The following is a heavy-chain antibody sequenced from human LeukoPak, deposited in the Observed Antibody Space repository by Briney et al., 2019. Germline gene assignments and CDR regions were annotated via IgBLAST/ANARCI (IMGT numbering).Heavy chain of an antibody. D-gene: IGHD3-22*01. V-gene: IGHV1-2*02. CDR2: INPNSGGT. CDR1: GYTSTGYY. J-gene: IGHJ1*01. CDR3: ARDYYDSSGYAEYFQH. Sequence: ASVKVSCKASGYTSTGYYMHWVRQAPGQGLEWMGWINPNSGGTNYAQKFQGRVTMTRDTSISTAYMELRSLRSDDTAVYYCARDYYDSSGYAEYFQHWGQGTLVTVSP.